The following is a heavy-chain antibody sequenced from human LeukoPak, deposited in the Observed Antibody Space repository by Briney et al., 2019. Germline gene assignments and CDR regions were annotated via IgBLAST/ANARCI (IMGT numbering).Heavy chain of an antibody. D-gene: IGHD3-9*01. CDR1: GYTFTSYY. V-gene: IGHV1-46*01. CDR2: INPSGGST. Sequence: GASVKVSCKASGYTFTSYYMHWVRQAPGQGLEWMGIINPSGGSTSYAQKFQGRLTMTRDTSISTAYMDLSRLTSDDTAVYFCVRDWELRYSQGGFDYWGQGTLVTVSS. J-gene: IGHJ4*02. CDR3: VRDWELRYSQGGFDY.